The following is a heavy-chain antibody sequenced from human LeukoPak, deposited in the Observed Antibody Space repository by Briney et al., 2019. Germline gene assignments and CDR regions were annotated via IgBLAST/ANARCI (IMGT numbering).Heavy chain of an antibody. V-gene: IGHV1-8*01. D-gene: IGHD3-22*01. CDR2: MNPKSGNT. CDR1: GYTFTNYD. Sequence: ASVKVSCKASGYTFTNYDINWVRQATGQGLEWMGWMNPKSGNTGYAQKFRGRLTMTRDTSISTAYIELSSLTSEDTAVYYCARGQYRDSSASAFDYWGQGTLVTSSS. J-gene: IGHJ4*02. CDR3: ARGQYRDSSASAFDY.